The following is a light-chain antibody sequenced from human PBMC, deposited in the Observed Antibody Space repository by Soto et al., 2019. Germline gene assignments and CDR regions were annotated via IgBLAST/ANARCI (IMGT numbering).Light chain of an antibody. Sequence: DIVMRQSPDSLAVSLGERATINCKSSQSVLYTSNNKNYLAWYQQKPGQPPKLLFSWASTRESGVPGRFTGSGSGTDFTLTISSLQAEDVAVYYCHQYYSSPVTFGGGTKVHIK. J-gene: IGKJ4*01. V-gene: IGKV4-1*01. CDR3: HQYYSSPVT. CDR2: WAS. CDR1: QSVLYTSNNKNY.